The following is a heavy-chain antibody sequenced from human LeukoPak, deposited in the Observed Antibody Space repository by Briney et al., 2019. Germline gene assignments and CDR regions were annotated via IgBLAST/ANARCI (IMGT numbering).Heavy chain of an antibody. CDR3: ARHVIPAVAFDY. V-gene: IGHV4-38-2*02. D-gene: IGHD6-19*01. Sequence: SETLSLTCTVSGYSISSGHYWGWIRQPPRKGLEWIGSIYHSGSTYYNPSLKSRVTISVDTSKNQFSLKLSSVTAADTAVYYCARHVIPAVAFDYWGQGTLVTVSS. J-gene: IGHJ4*02. CDR1: GYSISSGHY. CDR2: IYHSGST.